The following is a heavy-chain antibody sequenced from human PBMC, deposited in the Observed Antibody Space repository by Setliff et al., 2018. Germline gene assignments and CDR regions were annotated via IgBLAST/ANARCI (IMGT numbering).Heavy chain of an antibody. D-gene: IGHD3-10*01. J-gene: IGHJ6*02. CDR2: ISSRSTYI. CDR1: GFTFNNYA. V-gene: IGHV3-21*01. CDR3: ARDGVFYAMDV. Sequence: GGSLRLSCVASGFTFNNYALNWVRQAPGKGLEWVSSISSRSTYIYYADSVRGRFTISRDNAKDSLYLQMNSLRAEDTALYYCARDGVFYAMDVWGRGTTVTVSS.